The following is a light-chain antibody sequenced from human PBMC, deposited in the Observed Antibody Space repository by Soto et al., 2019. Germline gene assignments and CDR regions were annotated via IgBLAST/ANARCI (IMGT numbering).Light chain of an antibody. CDR2: ASS. Sequence: QSALTQPASVSGSPGQSITISCTGTSSDVGSYNYVSWYQQYPGKAPRLMIYASSNRPSGVSHRFSGSRSGNPASLTISGLQAEDEADYFCSSYTSGSTLYVFGSGTKVTVL. V-gene: IGLV2-14*01. CDR3: SSYTSGSTLYV. J-gene: IGLJ1*01. CDR1: SSDVGSYNY.